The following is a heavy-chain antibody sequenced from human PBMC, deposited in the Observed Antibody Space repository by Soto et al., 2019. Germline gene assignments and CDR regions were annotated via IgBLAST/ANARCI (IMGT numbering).Heavy chain of an antibody. V-gene: IGHV4-39*07. D-gene: IGHD3-10*01. CDR2: IYYSGST. CDR1: GGSISSSSYY. CDR3: ARVGYYYGSEDIDY. Sequence: ETLSLTCTVSGGSISSSSYYWGWIRQPPGKGLEWIGSIYYSGSTYYNPSLKSRVTISVDTSKNQFSLKLSSVTAADTAVYYWARVGYYYGSEDIDYWGQGTLVTVSS. J-gene: IGHJ4*02.